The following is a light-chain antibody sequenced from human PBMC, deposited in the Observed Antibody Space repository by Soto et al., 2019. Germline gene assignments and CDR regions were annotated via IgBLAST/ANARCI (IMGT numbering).Light chain of an antibody. V-gene: IGKV3-15*01. Sequence: EIVMTQSPATLSVSPGERATLSCRASQSVSSNLAWYQQKPGQAPRLLIYSASTRATGIPARFSGSGSGTDFTLTISSLQPEDFATYYCQQLNSYPVTFGQGTRLEIK. J-gene: IGKJ5*01. CDR2: SAS. CDR3: QQLNSYPVT. CDR1: QSVSSN.